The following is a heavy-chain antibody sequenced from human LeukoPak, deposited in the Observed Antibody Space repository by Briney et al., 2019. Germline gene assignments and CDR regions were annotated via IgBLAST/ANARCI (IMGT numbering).Heavy chain of an antibody. CDR3: ATMFGESSDFDH. Sequence: PSETLSLTCTVSGGSISSYYWSWIRQPAGKGLEWIGRLHSSGETTSNPSLMSRATMSLDTSRNHFSLNLTSVTAADTAIYYCATMFGESSDFDHWGQGTLVTVSS. CDR2: LHSSGET. J-gene: IGHJ4*02. V-gene: IGHV4-4*07. CDR1: GGSISSYY. D-gene: IGHD3-10*02.